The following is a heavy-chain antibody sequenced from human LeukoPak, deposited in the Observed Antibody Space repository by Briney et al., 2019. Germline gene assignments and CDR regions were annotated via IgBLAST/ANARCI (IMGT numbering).Heavy chain of an antibody. Sequence: GGFLRLSCVASGFTFYDYAMHWVRQAPGKGLEWVSLISWDGFTTYYAGSVKGRFTISRDNSKNSLYLQMNSLRTEDTALYYCAKDRSLDGYNVFFDYWGQGTLVTVSS. CDR2: ISWDGFTT. CDR3: AKDRSLDGYNVFFDY. V-gene: IGHV3-43D*04. D-gene: IGHD5-24*01. CDR1: GFTFYDYA. J-gene: IGHJ4*02.